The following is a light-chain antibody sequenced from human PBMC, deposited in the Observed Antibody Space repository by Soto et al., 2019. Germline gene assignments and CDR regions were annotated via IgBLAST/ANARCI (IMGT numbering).Light chain of an antibody. J-gene: IGKJ1*01. CDR1: QNIGNY. V-gene: IGKV1-39*01. CDR3: QHSYNSPTWT. CDR2: SVS. Sequence: DIQMTQSPSSLSASVGDRVTITCRASQNIGNYLHWYQQQPGKAPKLLIYSVSTLPTGVPSRFSGSGSGTDFTLTISSLQPEDFSTFYCQHSYNSPTWTFGQGTKVEIK.